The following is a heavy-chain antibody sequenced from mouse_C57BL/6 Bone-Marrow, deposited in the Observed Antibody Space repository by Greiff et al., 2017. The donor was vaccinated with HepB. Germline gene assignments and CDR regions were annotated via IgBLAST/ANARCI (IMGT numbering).Heavy chain of an antibody. D-gene: IGHD1-1*01. J-gene: IGHJ2*01. CDR3: ARTDYYGSSSLYFDY. V-gene: IGHV1-58*01. CDR2: IYIGNGYT. Sequence: EVKLMESGAELVRPGSSVKMSCKTSGYTFTSYGINWVKQRPGQGLEWIGYIYIGNGYTEYNEKFKGKATLTSDTSSSTAYMQLSSLTSEDSAIYFCARTDYYGSSSLYFDYWGEGTTLTVSS. CDR1: GYTFTSYG.